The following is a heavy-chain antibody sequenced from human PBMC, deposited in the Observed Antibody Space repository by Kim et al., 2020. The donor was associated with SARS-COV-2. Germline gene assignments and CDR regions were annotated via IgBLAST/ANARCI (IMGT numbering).Heavy chain of an antibody. Sequence: GALRLSCAASGLPFSASGMHWVRQAPGKGLEWVAMIWSDGTKEYYADSVKGRFTISRDNSKNTVYLQMNSLRAEDTAVYYCARDKGERYSDYWGQGTLVIVS. CDR2: IWSDGTKE. V-gene: IGHV3-33*01. CDR3: ARDKGERYSDY. J-gene: IGHJ4*02. D-gene: IGHD3-16*01. CDR1: GLPFSASG.